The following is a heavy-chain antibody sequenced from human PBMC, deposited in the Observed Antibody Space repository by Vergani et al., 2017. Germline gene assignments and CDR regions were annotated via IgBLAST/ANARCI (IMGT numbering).Heavy chain of an antibody. J-gene: IGHJ4*02. V-gene: IGHV3-30*02. D-gene: IGHD2-15*01. Sequence: QVQLVQSGGGVVQPGGSLSLPCVPSGFTFNRYGMRWVCQLPGKGLEWLAFVLFDGSNEYYADSVKGRFIVARDNSNDALYLQMNSLRTDDTAVYYCARDLAYCHEGSCALWGQGSVVTVSS. CDR2: VLFDGSNE. CDR3: ARDLAYCHEGSCAL. CDR1: GFTFNRYG.